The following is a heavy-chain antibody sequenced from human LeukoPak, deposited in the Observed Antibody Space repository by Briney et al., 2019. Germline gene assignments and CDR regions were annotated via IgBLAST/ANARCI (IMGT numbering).Heavy chain of an antibody. CDR3: ARNNGMDV. J-gene: IGHJ6*02. CDR1: GFTFSSYA. Sequence: GGSLRLSCAASGFTFSSYAMHWVRQAPGKGPEWVATMNKDGSEKYYVDSVKGRFTISRDTAKNSLYLQMNSLRAEDTALYYCARNNGMDVWGQGTTVIVSS. V-gene: IGHV3-7*03. CDR2: MNKDGSEK. D-gene: IGHD1/OR15-1a*01.